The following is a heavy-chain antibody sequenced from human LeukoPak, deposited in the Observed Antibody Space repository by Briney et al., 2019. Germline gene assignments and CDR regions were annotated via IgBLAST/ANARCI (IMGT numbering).Heavy chain of an antibody. V-gene: IGHV4-39*07. D-gene: IGHD2-2*01. J-gene: IGHJ4*02. CDR1: GGSISSSSYY. Sequence: SETLSLTCTVSGGSISSSSYYWGWIRQPPGKGLEWIGSIYYSGSTYYNPSLKSRVTISVDTSKNQFSLKLSSVTAADTAVYYCARESGGYCSSTSCQGDYWGQGTLVTVSS. CDR3: ARESGGYCSSTSCQGDY. CDR2: IYYSGST.